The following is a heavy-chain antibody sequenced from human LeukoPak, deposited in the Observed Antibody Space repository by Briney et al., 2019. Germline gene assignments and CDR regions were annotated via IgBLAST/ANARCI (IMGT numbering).Heavy chain of an antibody. J-gene: IGHJ5*02. Sequence: GGSLRLSCAASGLIFSSNGMHWVRQAPDKGLEWVAVISYDGTIRNYADSVKGRFTVSRDNSKNTLYLQMNSLTAEDTALYYCAKGCCSSTTCYLANPWGQGTLVTVSS. CDR2: ISYDGTIR. CDR1: GLIFSSNG. CDR3: AKGCCSSTTCYLANP. V-gene: IGHV3-30*18. D-gene: IGHD2-2*01.